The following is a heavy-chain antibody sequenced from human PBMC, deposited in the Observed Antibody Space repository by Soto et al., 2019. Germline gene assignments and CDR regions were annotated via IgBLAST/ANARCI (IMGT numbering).Heavy chain of an antibody. V-gene: IGHV1-69*13. Sequence: SVKVSCESSGVSFTNYSRHLVRHSPGQGLEWLGGIIPLHNTSNYSEKFVGRVTITADESTSTAYMELSSLRSEDTAVYYCARDKSGESSNVFYYYYGMEVWRPGTTVTVSS. CDR1: GVSFTNYS. D-gene: IGHD7-27*01. CDR2: IIPLHNTS. CDR3: ARDKSGESSNVFYYYYGMEV. J-gene: IGHJ6*02.